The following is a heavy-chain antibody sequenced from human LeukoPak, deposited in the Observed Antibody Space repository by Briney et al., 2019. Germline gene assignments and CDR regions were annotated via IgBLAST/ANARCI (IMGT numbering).Heavy chain of an antibody. D-gene: IGHD3-16*02. CDR1: GYSFTSYW. CDR2: IYPGDSAT. J-gene: IGHJ4*02. CDR3: ARHRDLGELSLSDY. Sequence: GESLKISCKGSGYSFTSYWIGWVRQMPGKGLEWMGIIYPGDSATRYSPSFQGQVTISADKSISTASLQWSSLKASDTAMYYCARHRDLGELSLSDYWGQGTLATVSS. V-gene: IGHV5-51*01.